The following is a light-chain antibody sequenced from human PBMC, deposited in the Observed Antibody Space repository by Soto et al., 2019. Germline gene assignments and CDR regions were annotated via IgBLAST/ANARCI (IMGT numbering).Light chain of an antibody. CDR2: DAS. V-gene: IGKV3-11*01. Sequence: ELVLTQSPATLSLSPGDRATLSCRASQSIGDYLAWYQQKPGQAPRLLIYDASNRAAGIPARFSGSGSGTDFTLTISRLEPEDFAVYYCQQRFNWPPLTFGGGTKVDIK. J-gene: IGKJ4*01. CDR3: QQRFNWPPLT. CDR1: QSIGDY.